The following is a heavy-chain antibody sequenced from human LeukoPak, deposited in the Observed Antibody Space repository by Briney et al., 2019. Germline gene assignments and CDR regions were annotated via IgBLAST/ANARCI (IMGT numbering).Heavy chain of an antibody. D-gene: IGHD5-18*01. Sequence: PGGSLRLSCAASGFTFSSYGMHWVRQAPGKGLEWVAVIWYDGSNKYYVDSVKGRFTISRDNSKNTLYLQMNSLRAEDTAVYYCAREGVRIQLCLDYWGQGTLVTVSS. CDR1: GFTFSSYG. CDR2: IWYDGSNK. CDR3: AREGVRIQLCLDY. J-gene: IGHJ4*02. V-gene: IGHV3-33*01.